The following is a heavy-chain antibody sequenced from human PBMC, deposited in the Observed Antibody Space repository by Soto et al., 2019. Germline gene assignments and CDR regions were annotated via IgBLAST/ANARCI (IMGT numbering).Heavy chain of an antibody. Sequence: ASVKVSCKASGYTSTGYHMHWVRQAPGQGLEWMGWINPNSGGTNYAQKFQGWVTMTRDTSISTAYMELSRLRSDDMAVYYCARAVVVAAANYSMDVWVQGTTVTVSS. CDR2: INPNSGGT. CDR3: ARAVVVAAANYSMDV. V-gene: IGHV1-2*04. J-gene: IGHJ6*02. D-gene: IGHD2-15*01. CDR1: GYTSTGYH.